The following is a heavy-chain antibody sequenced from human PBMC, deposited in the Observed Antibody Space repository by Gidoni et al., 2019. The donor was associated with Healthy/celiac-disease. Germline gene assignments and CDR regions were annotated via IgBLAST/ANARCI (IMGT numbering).Heavy chain of an antibody. J-gene: IGHJ4*02. CDR2: IYYSGST. D-gene: IGHD1-26*01. V-gene: IGHV4-59*08. Sequence: QVQLQASGPGLVKPSETLSLTCTVSGGSISSYYWSWIRQPPGKGLEWIGYIYYSGSTNYNPSLKSRVTISVDTSKNQFSLKLSSVAAADTAVYYCARQLTPATGFDYWGLGTLVTVSS. CDR1: GGSISSYY. CDR3: ARQLTPATGFDY.